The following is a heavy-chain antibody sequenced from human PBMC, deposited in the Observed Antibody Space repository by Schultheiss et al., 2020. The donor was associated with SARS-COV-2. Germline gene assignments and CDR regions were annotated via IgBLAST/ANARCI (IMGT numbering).Heavy chain of an antibody. V-gene: IGHV3-33*01. CDR3: ARDWVGAIDP. J-gene: IGHJ5*02. CDR2: IWYDGSNK. CDR1: GFTFSSYG. D-gene: IGHD1-26*01. Sequence: GESLKISCAASGFTFSSYGMNWVRQAPGKGLEWVAVIWYDGSNKYYADSVKGRFTISRDNSKNTLYLQMNSLRAEDTAVYYCARDWVGAIDPWGQGTLVTVSS.